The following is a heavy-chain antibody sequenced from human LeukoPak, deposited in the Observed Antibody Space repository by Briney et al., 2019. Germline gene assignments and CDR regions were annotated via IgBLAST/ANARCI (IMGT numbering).Heavy chain of an antibody. D-gene: IGHD3-22*01. CDR2: IYTSGTT. J-gene: IGHJ4*02. Sequence: SETLSLTCTVSGGSISSYYWSWIRQPAGKGLEWIGRIYTSGTTNYNPSLKSRVTMPVDTSKNQFSLKLSSVTAADTAVYDCARWVWSDSSGYYRGYFDYWGQGTLVTVSS. V-gene: IGHV4-4*07. CDR1: GGSISSYY. CDR3: ARWVWSDSSGYYRGYFDY.